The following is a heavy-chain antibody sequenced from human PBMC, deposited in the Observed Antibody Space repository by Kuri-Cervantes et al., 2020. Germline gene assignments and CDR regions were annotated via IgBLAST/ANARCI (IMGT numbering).Heavy chain of an antibody. J-gene: IGHJ3*02. D-gene: IGHD3-9*01. Sequence: GSLRLSCAVYGGSFSGYYWSWIRQPPGKGLEWIGEINHSGSTNYNPSLKSRVTISVDTSKNQFSLKLSSVTAADTAVYYCARAKRYHNAFDIWAKGQWSPSPQ. CDR1: GGSFSGYY. CDR3: ARAKRYHNAFDI. V-gene: IGHV4-34*01. CDR2: INHSGST.